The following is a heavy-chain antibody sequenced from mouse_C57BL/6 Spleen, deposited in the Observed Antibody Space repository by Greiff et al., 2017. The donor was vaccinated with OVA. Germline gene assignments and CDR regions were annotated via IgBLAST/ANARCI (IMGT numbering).Heavy chain of an antibody. V-gene: IGHV1-82*01. Sequence: VQGVESGPELVKPGASVKISCKASGYAFSSSWMNWVKQRPGKGLEWIGRIYPGDGDTNYNGKFKGKATLTADKSSSTAYMQLSSLTSEDSAVYFCARGGNYGNYFDYWGQGTTLTVSS. J-gene: IGHJ2*01. CDR1: GYAFSSSW. D-gene: IGHD2-1*01. CDR3: ARGGNYGNYFDY. CDR2: IYPGDGDT.